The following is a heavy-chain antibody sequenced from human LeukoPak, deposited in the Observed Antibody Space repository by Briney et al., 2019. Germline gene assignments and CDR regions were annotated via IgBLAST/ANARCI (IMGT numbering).Heavy chain of an antibody. J-gene: IGHJ4*02. Sequence: GGSLRLSCAASGFTFSSYAMSWVRQAPGKGLEWVSAISGSGGSTYYADSVKGRFTISRDNSKNTLYLQMNSLRAEDTAVYYCAKDENPMIVVVTTPFDYWGQGTLVTVSS. CDR1: GFTFSSYA. V-gene: IGHV3-23*01. CDR3: AKDENPMIVVVTTPFDY. D-gene: IGHD3-22*01. CDR2: ISGSGGST.